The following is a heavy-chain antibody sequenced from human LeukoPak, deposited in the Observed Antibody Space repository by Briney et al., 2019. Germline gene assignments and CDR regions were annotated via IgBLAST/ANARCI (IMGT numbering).Heavy chain of an antibody. V-gene: IGHV3-9*01. D-gene: IGHD5-24*01. J-gene: IGHJ4*02. CDR3: AKDLGFRNRGYNTFAY. Sequence: GRSLSLSCAASGFTFDDYAMHWVRQTPGKGLEWVSGISGNSGSIDYADSVRGRFTMSRDNAKNSLFLQMKSLRIEDTALYYCAKDLGFRNRGYNTFAYWGQGTLVTVSS. CDR1: GFTFDDYA. CDR2: ISGNSGSI.